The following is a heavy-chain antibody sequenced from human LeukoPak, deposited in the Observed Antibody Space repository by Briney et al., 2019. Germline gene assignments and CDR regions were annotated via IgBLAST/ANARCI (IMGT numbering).Heavy chain of an antibody. CDR3: ARGSVYYGFWSGRGSRGVNDY. Sequence: SETLSLTCAVYGGSFSGYYWSWIRQPPGKGLEWIGEINHSGSTNYNPSLKSRVTISVDTSKNQFSLKLSSVTAADTAVYYCARGSVYYGFWSGRGSRGVNDYWGQGTLVTVSS. J-gene: IGHJ4*02. CDR1: GGSFSGYY. CDR2: INHSGST. V-gene: IGHV4-34*01. D-gene: IGHD3-3*01.